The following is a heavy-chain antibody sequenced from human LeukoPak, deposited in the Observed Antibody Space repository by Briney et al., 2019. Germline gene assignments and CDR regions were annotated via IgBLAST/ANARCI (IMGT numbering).Heavy chain of an antibody. Sequence: GGSLRLSCAASGFTFSSYAMHWVRQAPGKGLEWVAVISYDGSNKYYADSVKGRFTISRDNSKNTLYLQMNSLRAEDTAVYYCARDPGECSGGSCYEIHFDYWGQGTLVTVSS. CDR1: GFTFSSYA. J-gene: IGHJ4*02. D-gene: IGHD2-15*01. V-gene: IGHV3-30-3*01. CDR3: ARDPGECSGGSCYEIHFDY. CDR2: ISYDGSNK.